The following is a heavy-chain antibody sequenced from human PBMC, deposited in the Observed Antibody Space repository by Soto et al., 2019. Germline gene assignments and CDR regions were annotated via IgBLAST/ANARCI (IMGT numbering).Heavy chain of an antibody. D-gene: IGHD2-15*01. CDR3: ARDSDIVVVVAATRYYYYGMDV. Sequence: GGSLRLSCAASGFTFSSYGMHWFRQAPGKGLEWVAFIWYDGSNKYYADSVKGRFTISRDNSKNTLYLQMNSLRAEDTAVYYCARDSDIVVVVAATRYYYYGMDVWGQGTTVTVSS. CDR1: GFTFSSYG. V-gene: IGHV3-33*01. J-gene: IGHJ6*02. CDR2: IWYDGSNK.